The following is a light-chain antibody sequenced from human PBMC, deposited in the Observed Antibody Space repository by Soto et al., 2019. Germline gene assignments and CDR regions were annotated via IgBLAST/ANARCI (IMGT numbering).Light chain of an antibody. V-gene: IGLV2-14*01. CDR2: DVS. CDR1: NFDVGGYKY. CDR3: SSYRSTSNVV. J-gene: IGLJ2*01. Sequence: QSALTQPASVSGSPGQSITISCTGTNFDVGGYKYVSWYQQHPGKAPKLIIYDVSDRPSGVSNRFSGAKSGTTASLTISGLQAEDEADYYCSSYRSTSNVVFGGGTQLTVL.